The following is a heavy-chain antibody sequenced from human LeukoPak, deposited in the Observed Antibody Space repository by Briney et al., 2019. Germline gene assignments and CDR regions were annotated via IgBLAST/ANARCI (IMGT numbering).Heavy chain of an antibody. CDR1: GFTFSSDS. CDR2: ISSSGSTI. Sequence: GGSLRLSCAASGFTFSSDSMNWVRQAPGKGLEWVSYISSSGSTIYYADSVKGRFTISRDNAKNSLYLQMNSLRAEDTAVYYCAELGITMIGGVWGKGTTVTISS. D-gene: IGHD3-10*02. V-gene: IGHV3-48*04. CDR3: AELGITMIGGV. J-gene: IGHJ6*04.